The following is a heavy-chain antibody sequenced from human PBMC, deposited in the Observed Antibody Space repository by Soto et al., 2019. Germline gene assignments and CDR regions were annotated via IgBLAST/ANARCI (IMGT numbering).Heavy chain of an antibody. Sequence: SVKVSCKASGGTFSSYAISWVRQAPGQGLEWMGGIIPIFGTANYAQKFQGRVTITADESTSTAYMELSSLRSEDTAVYYCARGTGITGTTYYYYYGMDVWGQGTTVTVSS. CDR1: GGTFSSYA. V-gene: IGHV1-69*13. CDR3: ARGTGITGTTYYYYYGMDV. CDR2: IIPIFGTA. J-gene: IGHJ6*02. D-gene: IGHD1-7*01.